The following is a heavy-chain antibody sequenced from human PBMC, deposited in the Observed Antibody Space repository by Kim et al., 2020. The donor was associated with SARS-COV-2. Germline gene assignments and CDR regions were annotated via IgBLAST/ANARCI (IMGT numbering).Heavy chain of an antibody. Sequence: SVKVSCKASGGTFSSYAISWVRQAPGQGLEWMGGIIPIFGTANYAQKFQGRVTITADESTSTAYMELSSLRSEDTAVYYCAREEEYSSSSGLEPSPGFWFDPWGQGTLVTVSS. CDR1: GGTFSSYA. D-gene: IGHD6-6*01. CDR2: IIPIFGTA. J-gene: IGHJ5*02. CDR3: AREEEYSSSSGLEPSPGFWFDP. V-gene: IGHV1-69*13.